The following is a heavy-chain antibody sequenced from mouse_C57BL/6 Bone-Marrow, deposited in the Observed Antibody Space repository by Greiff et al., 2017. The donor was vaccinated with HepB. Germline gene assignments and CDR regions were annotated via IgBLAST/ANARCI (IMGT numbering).Heavy chain of an antibody. D-gene: IGHD1-1*01. CDR3: ARNGSSYFDY. Sequence: QVQLQQPGAELVMPGASVKLSCKASGYTFTSYWMHWVKQRPGQGLEWIGEIDPSDSYTNYNQKFKGKSTLTVDKSSSTAYMQLSSLTSVDSAVYYCARNGSSYFDYWGQGTTLTVSS. V-gene: IGHV1-69*01. CDR1: GYTFTSYW. J-gene: IGHJ2*01. CDR2: IDPSDSYT.